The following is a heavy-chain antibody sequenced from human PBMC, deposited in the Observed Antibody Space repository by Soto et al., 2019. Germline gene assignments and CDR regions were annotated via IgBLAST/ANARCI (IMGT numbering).Heavy chain of an antibody. D-gene: IGHD2-15*01. CDR1: GFTFSSYA. Sequence: EVQLLESGGGLVQPGGSLRLSCAASGFTFSSYAMSWVRQAPGKGLEWVSAICGSGGSTYYADSVKGRFTISRDNSKNTLYLQMNSLRAEDTAVYYCAKKSIVVVVAATGEDYWGQGTLVTVSS. J-gene: IGHJ4*02. V-gene: IGHV3-23*01. CDR3: AKKSIVVVVAATGEDY. CDR2: ICGSGGST.